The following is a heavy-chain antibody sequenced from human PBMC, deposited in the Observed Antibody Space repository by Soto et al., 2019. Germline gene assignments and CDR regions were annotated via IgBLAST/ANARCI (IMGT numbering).Heavy chain of an antibody. Sequence: GGSLTLSCAASGVTVSSNYMSWVRQAPGKGLEWVSSISSGGEYTYYADSVKGRFTISRDNAKNSVYLQMNSLTAEDTALYYCARDFKESQYYYYCMDVWGKGTTVTVSS. D-gene: IGHD3-10*01. CDR3: ARDFKESQYYYYCMDV. J-gene: IGHJ6*03. CDR2: ISSGGEYT. CDR1: GVTVSSNY. V-gene: IGHV3-21*06.